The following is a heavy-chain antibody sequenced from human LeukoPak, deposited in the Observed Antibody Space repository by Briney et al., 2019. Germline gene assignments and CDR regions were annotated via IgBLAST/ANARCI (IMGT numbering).Heavy chain of an antibody. CDR2: IYLGDSAT. Sequence: GESLKISCKGSGYSFTSYWIAWVRQMPGKGLGGMGIIYLGDSATRYSPSLQGQVTISADTSISPAHLQWSSLKASDTAMYYCARSGGSGWDEGFDYWGQGTLVTVSS. D-gene: IGHD6-19*01. CDR1: GYSFTSYW. CDR3: ARSGGSGWDEGFDY. V-gene: IGHV5-51*01. J-gene: IGHJ4*02.